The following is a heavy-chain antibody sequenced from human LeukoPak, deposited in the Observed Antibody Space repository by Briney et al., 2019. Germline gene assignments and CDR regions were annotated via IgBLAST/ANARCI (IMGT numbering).Heavy chain of an antibody. CDR3: ARGVWEPYY. CDR2: IYYSGST. CDR1: GGSISSYH. Sequence: KASETLSLTCTVSGGSISSYHWSWVRQPPGKGLEWIGYIYYSGSTNYNPSLKSRVTISVGISKNQFSLNLTSVTAADTAVYFCARGVWEPYYWGQGTLVTVST. J-gene: IGHJ4*02. D-gene: IGHD1-26*01. V-gene: IGHV4-59*08.